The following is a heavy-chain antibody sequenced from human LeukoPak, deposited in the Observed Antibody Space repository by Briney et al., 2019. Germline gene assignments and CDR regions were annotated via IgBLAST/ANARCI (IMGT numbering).Heavy chain of an antibody. CDR3: ARGVSTT. D-gene: IGHD3-10*01. CDR1: GGSVSSGSYY. CDR2: IYTSGST. Sequence: PSQTLSLTCTVSGGSVSSGSYYWSWIRQPAGKGLEWIGRIYTSGSTNYNPSLKSRVTISLDTSKNQFSLNLSSETAADTAVYYCARGVSTTWGQGTLVTVSS. V-gene: IGHV4-61*02. J-gene: IGHJ5*02.